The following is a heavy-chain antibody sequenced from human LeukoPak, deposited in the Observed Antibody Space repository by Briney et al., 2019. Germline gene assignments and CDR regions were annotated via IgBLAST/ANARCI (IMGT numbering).Heavy chain of an antibody. CDR3: AKGDGDPTTECFDY. CDR1: GFAFSSYA. Sequence: PGGSLRLSCAASGFAFSSYAMSWVRQAPGKGLEWVSAISGSGGSTYYADSVKGRFTISRDNSKNTLYLQMNSLRAEDTAVYYCAKGDGDPTTECFDYWGQGTLVTVSS. J-gene: IGHJ4*02. CDR2: ISGSGGST. V-gene: IGHV3-23*01. D-gene: IGHD4-17*01.